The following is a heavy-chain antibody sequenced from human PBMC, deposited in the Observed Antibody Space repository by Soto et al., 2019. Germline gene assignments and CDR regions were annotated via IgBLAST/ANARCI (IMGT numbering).Heavy chain of an antibody. CDR3: ARIPVDTYMIKWFDP. CDR2: IYYSGST. J-gene: IGHJ5*02. D-gene: IGHD5-18*01. Sequence: SETLSLTCTVSGGSVSSGDYYWSWIRQPPGKGLEWIGYIYYSGSTNYNPSLKSRVSISLDTSKNQFSLRLTSVTAADTAVYYCARIPVDTYMIKWFDPWGQGTLVTVSS. V-gene: IGHV4-61*08. CDR1: GGSVSSGDYY.